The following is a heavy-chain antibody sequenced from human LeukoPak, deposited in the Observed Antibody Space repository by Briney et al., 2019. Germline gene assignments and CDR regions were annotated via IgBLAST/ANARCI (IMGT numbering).Heavy chain of an antibody. CDR1: GGSISSYY. CDR3: ARSPYGSTSTNYFMDV. J-gene: IGHJ6*03. Sequence: SETLSLTCTVSGGSISSYYWSWIRQPPGKGLEWIGYIYYSGSTNYNPSLKSRVTISLDTSMNHFSLRLTSVTAADTAVYYCARSPYGSTSTNYFMDVWGKGTTVTVFS. V-gene: IGHV4-59*01. D-gene: IGHD2-2*01. CDR2: IYYSGST.